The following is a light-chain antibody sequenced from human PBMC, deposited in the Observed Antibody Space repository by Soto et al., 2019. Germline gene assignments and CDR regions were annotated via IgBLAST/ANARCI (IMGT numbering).Light chain of an antibody. J-gene: IGKJ4*01. CDR3: QKYNSAPLN. CDR1: QGIGVY. V-gene: IGKV1-27*01. CDR2: AAS. Sequence: DIQMTHSPSSVSASLGDRVTITCRASQGIGVYLAWFQQKPGNVPKLLIYAASTLQSGVPSRFSGSGSGTDFTLTISSLQPEDVATYFCQKYNSAPLNFGGGTKVEIK.